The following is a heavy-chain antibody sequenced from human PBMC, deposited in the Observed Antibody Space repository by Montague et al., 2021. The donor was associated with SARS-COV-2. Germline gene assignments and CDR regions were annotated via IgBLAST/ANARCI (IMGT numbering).Heavy chain of an antibody. J-gene: IGHJ6*02. V-gene: IGHV4-31*03. CDR3: ASGGSYSSGWYGVDYYYGMDV. CDR2: IYYSGST. D-gene: IGHD6-19*01. Sequence: TRSLTCTVSGGSISSGDYYWSWIRQHPGKGLEWIGYIYYSGSTYYNPSLKSRVTISVDTSKNQFSLKLSSVTAADTAVYYCASGGSYSSGWYGVDYYYGMDVWGQGTTVTVSS. CDR1: GGSISSGDYY.